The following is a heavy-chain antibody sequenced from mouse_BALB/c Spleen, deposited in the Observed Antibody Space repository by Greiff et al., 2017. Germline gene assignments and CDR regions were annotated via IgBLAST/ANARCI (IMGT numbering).Heavy chain of an antibody. CDR1: GYSITSGYY. D-gene: IGHD1-2*01. Sequence: EVKVEESGPGLVKPSQSLSLTCSVTGYSITSGYYWNWIRQFPGNKLEWMGYISYDGSNNYNPSLKNRISITRDTSKNQFFLKLNSVTTEDTATYYCAREGLTTALYWGQGTTLTVSS. CDR3: AREGLTTALY. CDR2: ISYDGSN. V-gene: IGHV3-6*02. J-gene: IGHJ2*01.